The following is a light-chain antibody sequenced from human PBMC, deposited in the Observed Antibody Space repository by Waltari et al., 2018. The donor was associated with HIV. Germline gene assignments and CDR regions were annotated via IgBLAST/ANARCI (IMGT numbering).Light chain of an antibody. V-gene: IGLV1-47*01. CDR3: AAWDDSLSGWV. Sequence: QSVLPQPPSASGTHGQRVTIPCSGRSSNIGSNYVYWYQQLPVTAPKLLIYRNNQRPAGVPDRFSCTKSGTSASLAISGLRSEDEADYYCAAWDDSLSGWVFGGGTKLTVL. CDR1: SSNIGSNY. J-gene: IGLJ3*02. CDR2: RNN.